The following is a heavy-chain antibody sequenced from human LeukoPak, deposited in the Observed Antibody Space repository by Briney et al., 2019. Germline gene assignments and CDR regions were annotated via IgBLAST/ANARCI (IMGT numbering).Heavy chain of an antibody. CDR3: ARTYHYDTSGYYAT. D-gene: IGHD3-22*01. V-gene: IGHV4-38-2*02. J-gene: IGHJ5*02. CDR2: IYYSGST. CDR1: GASLTRYY. Sequence: SETLSLTCTVSGASLTRYYWGWIRQPPGKGLERIGSIYYSGSTYYNPSLKSRVTISVDTSKNQFSLKLSSVSAADTAVYYCARTYHYDTSGYYATWGQGTLVTVSS.